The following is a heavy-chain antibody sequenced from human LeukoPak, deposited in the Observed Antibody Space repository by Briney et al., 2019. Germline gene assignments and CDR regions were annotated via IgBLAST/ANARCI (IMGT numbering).Heavy chain of an antibody. CDR1: GGSFSGYY. V-gene: IGHV4-34*01. CDR2: INHSGST. D-gene: IGHD6-19*01. CDR3: ARGYSSGWNATYYFDY. J-gene: IGHJ4*02. Sequence: PSETLSLTCAVYGGSFSGYYWSWIRQPPGKGLEWIGEINHSGSTYHNPSFKSRLTMSVDTSKNQFSLKLTSVTAADTAVYYCARGYSSGWNATYYFDYWGQGTLASVSS.